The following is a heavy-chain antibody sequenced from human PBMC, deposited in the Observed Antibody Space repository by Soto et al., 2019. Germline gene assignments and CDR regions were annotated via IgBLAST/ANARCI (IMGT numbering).Heavy chain of an antibody. J-gene: IGHJ3*02. V-gene: IGHV3-33*01. Sequence: QVQLVESGGGVVQPGRSLRLSCAASGFSFSTYGMYWVRQAPAGGLEWVALVWYDGSKEYYADSVKGRFTISRDNSKNTLYLQMNSLRVDDTAVYFCARTDWNYGTGVFDIWGQGTMVTVAS. D-gene: IGHD1-7*01. CDR3: ARTDWNYGTGVFDI. CDR2: VWYDGSKE. CDR1: GFSFSTYG.